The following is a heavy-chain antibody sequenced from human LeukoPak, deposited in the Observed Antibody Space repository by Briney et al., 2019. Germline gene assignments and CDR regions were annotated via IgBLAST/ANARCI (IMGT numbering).Heavy chain of an antibody. D-gene: IGHD2-15*01. V-gene: IGHV4-61*02. CDR2: IYTSGST. CDR3: AREKARGVVAAYDAFDI. Sequence: PSETLSLTCTVSGGSISSGSYYWSWIRQPAGKGLEWIGRIYTSGSTNYNPSLKSRVTISVDTSKNQFSLKLSSVTAADTAVYYCAREKARGVVAAYDAFDIWGQGTMVTVSS. CDR1: GGSISSGSYY. J-gene: IGHJ3*02.